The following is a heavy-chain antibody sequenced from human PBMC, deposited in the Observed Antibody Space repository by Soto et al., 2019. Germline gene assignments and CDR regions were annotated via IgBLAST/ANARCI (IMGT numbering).Heavy chain of an antibody. V-gene: IGHV1-69*12. CDR1: GGTFSSYA. CDR2: IIPIFGTA. D-gene: IGHD6-6*01. CDR3: ASHGLRVARRDYYYYGMDV. J-gene: IGHJ6*02. Sequence: QVQLVQSGAEVKKPGSSVKVSCKASGGTFSSYAISWVRQAPGQGLEWMGGIIPIFGTANYAQKFQGRVTITADESTSTAYMELSSLRSEDTAVYYCASHGLRVARRDYYYYGMDVWGQGTTVTVSS.